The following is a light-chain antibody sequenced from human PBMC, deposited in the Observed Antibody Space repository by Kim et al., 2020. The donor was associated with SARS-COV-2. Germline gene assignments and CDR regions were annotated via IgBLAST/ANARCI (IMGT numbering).Light chain of an antibody. Sequence: QSALTQPRSVSGSPGQSVTISCTGTSSDVGSYDYVSWYQQHPGKAPKLMIYDVSERPSGVPDRFSGSKSGNTASLTISGLQAEDEADYYCCSYAGSYTRVFGGGTKLTVL. CDR1: SSDVGSYDY. J-gene: IGLJ2*01. V-gene: IGLV2-11*01. CDR3: CSYAGSYTRV. CDR2: DVS.